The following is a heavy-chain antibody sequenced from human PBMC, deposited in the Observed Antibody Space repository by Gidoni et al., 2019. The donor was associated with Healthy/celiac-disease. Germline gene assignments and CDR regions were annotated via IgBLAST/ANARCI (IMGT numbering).Heavy chain of an antibody. J-gene: IGHJ6*02. CDR2: ISWNDDT. CDR1: GFSLSTSGVG. CDR3: AHSLFHGIAENYYYYGMDV. V-gene: IGHV2-5*01. D-gene: IGHD6-13*01. Sequence: QITLKESGPTLVKPTQTLTLSCTFSGFSLSTSGVGVGWIRQPPGKALEWLALISWNDDTRYSPSLKSRLTITQDTSKNQVVLTMTNMDPVYTATYYCAHSLFHGIAENYYYYGMDVWGQGTTVTVSS.